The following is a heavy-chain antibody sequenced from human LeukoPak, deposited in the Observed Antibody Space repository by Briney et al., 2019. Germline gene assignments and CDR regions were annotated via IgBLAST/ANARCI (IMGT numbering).Heavy chain of an antibody. J-gene: IGHJ4*02. CDR1: GGPISSGDYY. CDR3: AKVSDRDSSGYYWGFEY. CDR2: IYYSGST. V-gene: IGHV4-30-4*01. D-gene: IGHD3-22*01. Sequence: SETLSLTCTVSGGPISSGDYYWSWIRQPPGKGLEWIGYIYYSGSTYYNPSLKSRVTISVDTSKNQFSLKLSSVTAADTAVYYCAKVSDRDSSGYYWGFEYWGQGTLVTVSS.